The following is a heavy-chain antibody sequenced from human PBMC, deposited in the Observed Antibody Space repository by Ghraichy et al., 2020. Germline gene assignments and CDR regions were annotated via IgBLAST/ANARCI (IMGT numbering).Heavy chain of an antibody. D-gene: IGHD5-24*01. CDR1: EFTFTNAW. CDR3: YTDRPWLHERRMY. J-gene: IGHJ4*02. CDR2: IKSKTDGGTT. V-gene: IGHV3-15*06. Sequence: GGSLRLSCTVSEFTFTNAWMNWVRQAPGKGLEWVGRIKSKTDGGTTNYAASVKGRFTISRDDSKNTLYLQMNSLKTEDTAVYYCYTDRPWLHERRMYWGQGTLVTVSS.